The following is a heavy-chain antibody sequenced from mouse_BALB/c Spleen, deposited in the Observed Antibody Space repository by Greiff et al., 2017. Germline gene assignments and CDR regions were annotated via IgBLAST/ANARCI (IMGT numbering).Heavy chain of an antibody. D-gene: IGHD2-1*01. J-gene: IGHJ3*01. CDR2: IWGGGST. CDR3: AKHIYGNLEGFAY. V-gene: IGHV2-6-5*01. CDR1: GFSLTDYG. Sequence: QVQLQQSGPGLVAPSQSLSITCTVSGFSLTDYGVSWIRQPPGKGLEWLGVIWGGGSTYYNSALKSRLSISKDNSKSQVFLKMNSLQTDDTAMYYCAKHIYGNLEGFAYWGQGTLVTVSA.